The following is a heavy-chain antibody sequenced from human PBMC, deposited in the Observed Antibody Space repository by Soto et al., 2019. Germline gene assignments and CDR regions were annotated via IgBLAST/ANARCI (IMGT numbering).Heavy chain of an antibody. D-gene: IGHD7-27*01. V-gene: IGHV3-30*18. CDR1: GFTFSSYG. CDR2: ISYDGSNK. Sequence: QVQLVESGGGVVQPGRSLRLSCAASGFTFSSYGMHWVRQAPGKGLEWVAVISYDGSNKYYADSVKGRFTISRDNSKNTLNRKMNGLRAEDTAVYYGEKDLLGPARAYGMDVWGQGTTVTVS. J-gene: IGHJ6*02. CDR3: EKDLLGPARAYGMDV.